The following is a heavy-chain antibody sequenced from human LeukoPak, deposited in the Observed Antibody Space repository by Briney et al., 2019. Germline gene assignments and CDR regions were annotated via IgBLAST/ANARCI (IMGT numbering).Heavy chain of an antibody. CDR2: ISSDGSSK. Sequence: GGSLRLSCTASGFTFSSFAIHWVRQGPGKGLEWVAVISSDGSSKYYADSVKGRFTISRDNSKNTLYLQMTSLRPEDTAVYYCAKNAHLDYWGQGTLVTVSS. V-gene: IGHV3-30*18. CDR3: AKNAHLDY. J-gene: IGHJ4*02. CDR1: GFTFSSFA.